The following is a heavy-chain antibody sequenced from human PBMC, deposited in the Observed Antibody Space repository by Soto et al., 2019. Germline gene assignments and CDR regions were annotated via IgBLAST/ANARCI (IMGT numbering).Heavy chain of an antibody. CDR3: ARDPRDVYYYYYYGMDV. Sequence: GGSLRLSCAASGFIFSSYGMHWVRQAPGKGLEWVAVISYDGSNKYYADSVKGRFTISRDNSKNTLYLQMNSLRAEDTAVYYCARDPRDVYYYYYYGMDVWGQGTTVTVSS. J-gene: IGHJ6*02. CDR2: ISYDGSNK. CDR1: GFIFSSYG. V-gene: IGHV3-30*03. D-gene: IGHD2-8*01.